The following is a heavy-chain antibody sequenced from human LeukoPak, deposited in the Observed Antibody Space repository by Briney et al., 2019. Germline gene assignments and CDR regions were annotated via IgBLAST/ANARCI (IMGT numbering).Heavy chain of an antibody. V-gene: IGHV3-21*01. CDR2: ISSSSSYI. Sequence: PGGSLRPSCAASGFTFSSYSMNWVRQAPGKGLEWVSSISSSSSYIYYADSVKGRFTISRDNAKNSLYLQMNSLRAEDTAVYYCARPSIAAAGTSFDYWGQGTLVTVSS. D-gene: IGHD6-13*01. J-gene: IGHJ4*02. CDR3: ARPSIAAAGTSFDY. CDR1: GFTFSSYS.